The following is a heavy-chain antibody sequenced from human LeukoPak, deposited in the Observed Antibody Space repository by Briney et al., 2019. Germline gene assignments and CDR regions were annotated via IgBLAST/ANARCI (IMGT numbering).Heavy chain of an antibody. D-gene: IGHD2-2*01. J-gene: IGHJ4*02. V-gene: IGHV3-33*06. Sequence: PGGSLRLSCAASGFTFSSYGMHWARQAPGKGLEWVAVIWYDGSNKYYADSVKGRFTISRDNSKNTLYLQMNSLRAEDTAVYYCAKFSLGYCSSTSCLYFDYWGQGTLVTVSS. CDR3: AKFSLGYCSSTSCLYFDY. CDR2: IWYDGSNK. CDR1: GFTFSSYG.